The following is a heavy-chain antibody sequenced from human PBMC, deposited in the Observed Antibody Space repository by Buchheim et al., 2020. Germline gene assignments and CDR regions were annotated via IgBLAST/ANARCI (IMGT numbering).Heavy chain of an antibody. Sequence: QVQLVESGRGVVQPGRSLRLSCAASGFTFSSYAMHWVRQAPGKGLEWVAVISYDGSNKYYADSVKGRFTISRDNSKNTLYLQMNSLRAEDTAVYYCARGTDSGSSSVPDYWGQGTL. CDR1: GFTFSSYA. J-gene: IGHJ4*02. CDR3: ARGTDSGSSSVPDY. CDR2: ISYDGSNK. D-gene: IGHD6-6*01. V-gene: IGHV3-30-3*01.